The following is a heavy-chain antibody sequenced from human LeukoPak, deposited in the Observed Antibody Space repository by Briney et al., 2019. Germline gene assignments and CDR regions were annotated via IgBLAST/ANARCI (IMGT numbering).Heavy chain of an antibody. CDR2: IKPDGSEK. CDR3: ARVHAD. CDR1: GFTFSSYA. J-gene: IGHJ4*02. Sequence: TGGSLRLSCAASGFTFSSYAMSWVRQAPGKGLEWVANIKPDGSEKYYVDSVKGRFTISRDNAKNSLYLHMNSLTAEDTAVYYCARVHADWGQGTLVTVSS. V-gene: IGHV3-7*01.